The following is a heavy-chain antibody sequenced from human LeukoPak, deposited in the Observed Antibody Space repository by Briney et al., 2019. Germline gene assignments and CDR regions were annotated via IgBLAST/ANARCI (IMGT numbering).Heavy chain of an antibody. CDR3: ASTAEWLGTYYFDY. CDR2: IYYSGST. Sequence: SETLSLTCTVSAGSISSYYWSWIRQPPGKELEWIGYIYYSGSTNYNPSLKSRVTISVDTSKNQFSLKLSSVTAADTAVYYCASTAEWLGTYYFDYWGQGTLVTVSS. V-gene: IGHV4-59*08. J-gene: IGHJ4*02. CDR1: AGSISSYY. D-gene: IGHD6-19*01.